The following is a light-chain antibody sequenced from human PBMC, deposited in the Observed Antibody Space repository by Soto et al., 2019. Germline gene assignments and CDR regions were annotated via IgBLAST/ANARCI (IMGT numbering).Light chain of an antibody. J-gene: IGKJ4*01. CDR3: QQYFSYPLT. V-gene: IGKV1-8*01. Sequence: AIRMTQSPSSFSASTGDRVTITCRASQGISSHLAWYHVKPGKAPRLLIYTASYLESGVPSRFSGSGSGTDLTLTISSLQSEDFAVYYCQQYFSYPLTFGGGTKVEIK. CDR1: QGISSH. CDR2: TAS.